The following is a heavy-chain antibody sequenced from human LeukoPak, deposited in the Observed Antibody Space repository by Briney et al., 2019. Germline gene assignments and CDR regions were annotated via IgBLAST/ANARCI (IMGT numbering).Heavy chain of an antibody. CDR3: AGEPGYCSSTSCYEIDY. V-gene: IGHV3-21*01. CDR2: ISSSGYI. CDR1: GFTFSSYS. J-gene: IGHJ4*02. D-gene: IGHD2-2*01. Sequence: GGSLRLSCAASGFTFSSYSMNWVRQAPGKGLEWVSSISSSGYIYYADSVKGRFTISRDNAKNSLYLQMNSLRAEDTAVYYCAGEPGYCSSTSCYEIDYWGQGTLVTVSS.